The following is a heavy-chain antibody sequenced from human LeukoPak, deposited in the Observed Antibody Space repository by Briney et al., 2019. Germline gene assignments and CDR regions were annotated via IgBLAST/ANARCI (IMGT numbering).Heavy chain of an antibody. V-gene: IGHV3-53*01. J-gene: IGHJ4*02. Sequence: GGSLRLSCAASGFSVSNNYLSWVRQAPGKGLEWVSVLYSGGNTYYADSVQGRFTVSRDNSKNTLYLQMNGLRVEDTAVYYCARVKPLGGDYYGSGSYPDYWGQGTLVTVSS. CDR3: ARVKPLGGDYYGSGSYPDY. CDR1: GFSVSNNY. CDR2: LYSGGNT. D-gene: IGHD3-10*01.